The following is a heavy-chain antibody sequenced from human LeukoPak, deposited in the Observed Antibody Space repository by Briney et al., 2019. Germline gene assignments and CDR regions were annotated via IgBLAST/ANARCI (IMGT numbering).Heavy chain of an antibody. CDR2: IYYTGNT. D-gene: IGHD3-10*01. Sequence: PSETLSLTCSVSGDSITGYYWGWIRQPPGKGLEWIGNIYYTGNTYYNSPLKNRVTISLDTSKNQFSLKVISMTAADTAAYYCTKSDGYGLIRICGRGTMVTVSS. CDR3: TKSDGYGLIRI. CDR1: GDSITGYY. V-gene: IGHV4-39*07. J-gene: IGHJ3*02.